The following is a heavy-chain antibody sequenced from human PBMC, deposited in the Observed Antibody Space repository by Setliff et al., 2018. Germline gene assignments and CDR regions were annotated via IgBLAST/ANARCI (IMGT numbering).Heavy chain of an antibody. CDR1: GFTFSSYA. V-gene: IGHV3-23*01. CDR2: ISGSAQTT. D-gene: IGHD4-17*01. CDR3: ARAVVGYGDLYYFDC. Sequence: TGGSLRLSCAASGFTFSSYAITWVRQAPGKGLEWVSMISGSAQTTYYADSVKGRFTISRDNSKNTVYLEMNSLRAEDTAFYYCARAVVGYGDLYYFDCWGQGTLVTVSS. J-gene: IGHJ4*02.